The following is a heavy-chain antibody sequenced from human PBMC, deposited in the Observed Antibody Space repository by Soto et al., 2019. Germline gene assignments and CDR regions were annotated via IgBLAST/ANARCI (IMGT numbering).Heavy chain of an antibody. CDR3: ARGRGDFHY. D-gene: IGHD3-16*01. Sequence: WRRIRQSPGKGLEWIGEVNDSGSPNYTPSLKRRVTISLDTSKKQFSLRLSLVTAADTGVYYCARGRGDFHYWGQGTLVTVYS. V-gene: IGHV4-34*01. CDR2: VNDSGSP. J-gene: IGHJ4*02.